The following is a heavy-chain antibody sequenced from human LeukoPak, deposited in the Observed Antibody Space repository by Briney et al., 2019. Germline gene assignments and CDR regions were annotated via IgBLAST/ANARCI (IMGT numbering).Heavy chain of an antibody. CDR3: ARERRGYSYGRGDY. V-gene: IGHV1-18*01. Sequence: ASVKVSCKASGYTFSSYGISWVRQAPGQGLEWMGRISGYNGDTRYAQNLQGRVTVTTDTSTSTAYMELRSLRSDDTAVYYCARERRGYSYGRGDYWGQGTLVTVSS. D-gene: IGHD5-18*01. CDR1: GYTFSSYG. CDR2: ISGYNGDT. J-gene: IGHJ4*02.